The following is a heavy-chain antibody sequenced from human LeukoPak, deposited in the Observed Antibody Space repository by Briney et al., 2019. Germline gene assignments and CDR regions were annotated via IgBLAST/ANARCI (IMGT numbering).Heavy chain of an antibody. CDR1: GGSISSSSYY. Sequence: SETLSLTCTVSGGSISSSSYYWGRIRQPPGKGLEWIGSIYYSGSTYYNPSLKSRVTISVDTSKNQFSLKLSSVTAADTAVYYCARVPFDYYDSSGFDYWGQGTLVTVSS. D-gene: IGHD3-22*01. CDR2: IYYSGST. J-gene: IGHJ4*02. CDR3: ARVPFDYYDSSGFDY. V-gene: IGHV4-39*01.